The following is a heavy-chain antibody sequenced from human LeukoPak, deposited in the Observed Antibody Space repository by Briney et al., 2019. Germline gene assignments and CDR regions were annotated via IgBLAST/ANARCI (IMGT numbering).Heavy chain of an antibody. V-gene: IGHV4-59*01. J-gene: IGHJ4*02. CDR3: ARMGGGSSGPSDH. CDR1: GVSIISNY. Sequence: SETLSLTCTVSGVSIISNYWSWVRQPPGKALEWIGYLYYTGGINDESSLESRVTISADTSRNQVSLKVSSVTAADTAVYYCARMGGGSSGPSDHWGQGTLVIVSS. D-gene: IGHD2-15*01. CDR2: LYYTGGI.